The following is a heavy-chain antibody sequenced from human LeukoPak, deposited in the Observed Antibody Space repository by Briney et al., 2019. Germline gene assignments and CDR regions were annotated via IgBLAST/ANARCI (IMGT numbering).Heavy chain of an antibody. D-gene: IGHD5/OR15-5a*01. V-gene: IGHV4-39*01. J-gene: IGHJ5*02. Sequence: SETLSLTCTVSGGSISRSSSYWGWIRQPPGKGLEWIGSIYYSGNTYYNPSLKSRVNISVDMSKNQASLKVSSVTAADTAVYYCARRRTVSTTGRFDPWGQGILVTVSS. CDR1: GGSISRSSSY. CDR3: ARRRTVSTTGRFDP. CDR2: IYYSGNT.